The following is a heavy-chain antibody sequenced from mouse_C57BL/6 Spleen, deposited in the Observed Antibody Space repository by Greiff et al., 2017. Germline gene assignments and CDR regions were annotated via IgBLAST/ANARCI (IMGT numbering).Heavy chain of an antibody. J-gene: IGHJ4*01. V-gene: IGHV1-81*01. CDR2: IYPRSGNT. Sequence: QVQLQQSGAELARPGASVKLSCKASGYTFTRYGISWVKQRTGQGLEWIGEIYPRSGNTYYNEKFKGKATLTADKSSSPAYMELRSLTSEDSAVYFCARLYDYDYYAMDYWGQGTSVTVSP. CDR3: ARLYDYDYYAMDY. CDR1: GYTFTRYG. D-gene: IGHD2-4*01.